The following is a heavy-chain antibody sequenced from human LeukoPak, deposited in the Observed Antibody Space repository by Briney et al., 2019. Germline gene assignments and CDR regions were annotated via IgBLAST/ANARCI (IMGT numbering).Heavy chain of an antibody. CDR3: ARASGPVVVVPAAIRPFDY. Sequence: SETLSLTCAVYGGSFSGYYWSWIRQPPGKGLEWIGEINHSGSTNYNPSLKSRVTISVDTSKNQFSLKLSSVTAADTAVYYCARASGPVVVVPAAIRPFDYWGQGTLVTVSS. V-gene: IGHV4-34*01. CDR2: INHSGST. J-gene: IGHJ4*02. D-gene: IGHD2-2*02. CDR1: GGSFSGYY.